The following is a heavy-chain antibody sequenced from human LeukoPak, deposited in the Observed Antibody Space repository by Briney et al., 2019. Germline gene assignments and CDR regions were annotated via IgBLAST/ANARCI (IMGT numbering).Heavy chain of an antibody. CDR1: GGSISSYY. CDR3: ARDGDDCSGGSCYVY. Sequence: SETLSLTCTVSGGSISSYYWSWIRQHPGKGLEWIGYIYYSGSTYYNPSLKSRVTISVGTSKNQFSLKLSSVTAADTAVYYCARDGDDCSGGSCYVYWGQGTLVTVSS. J-gene: IGHJ4*02. D-gene: IGHD2-15*01. CDR2: IYYSGST. V-gene: IGHV4-59*06.